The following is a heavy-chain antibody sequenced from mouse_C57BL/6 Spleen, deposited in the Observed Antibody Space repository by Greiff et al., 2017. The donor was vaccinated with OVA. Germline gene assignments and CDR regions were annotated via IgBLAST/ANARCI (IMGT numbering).Heavy chain of an antibody. J-gene: IGHJ3*01. D-gene: IGHD2-1*01. Sequence: QVQLQQSDAELVKPGASVKISCKVSGYTFTDHTIHWMKQRPEQGLEWIGYIYPRAGSTKYNEKFKGKATLTADKSSSTAYMQLNSLTSEDSAVYFWARGYYGNYAWFAYWGQGTLVTVSA. CDR2: IYPRAGST. V-gene: IGHV1-78*01. CDR1: GYTFTDHT. CDR3: ARGYYGNYAWFAY.